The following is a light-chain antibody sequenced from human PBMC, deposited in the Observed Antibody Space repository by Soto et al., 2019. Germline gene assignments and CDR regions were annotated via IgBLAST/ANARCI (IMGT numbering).Light chain of an antibody. Sequence: ETVLTQSPGTLSLSPGETVTLSCRASQRVSANYLAWYQHKPGQAPRLLIYDASTRATGTPDRFSGSGSGTDFTLTIRRLEPEDFALYYCQQYGDSRQVTFGGGTKVEIK. CDR3: QQYGDSRQVT. CDR1: QRVSANY. V-gene: IGKV3-20*01. CDR2: DAS. J-gene: IGKJ4*01.